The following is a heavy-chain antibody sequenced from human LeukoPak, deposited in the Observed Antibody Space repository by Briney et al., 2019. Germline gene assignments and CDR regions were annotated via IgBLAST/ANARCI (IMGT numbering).Heavy chain of an antibody. CDR2: INQGGREI. CDR1: EFIFSNYW. Sequence: GGSLRLLCVPSEFIFSNYWMSCVRQGPGGGAECVANINQGGREIYYVDPVRGRFTISRDNAKKSLDLQMNSLRVEDTATYYCARLAVPPGNRGWYYEHWGQGTLVTVSS. CDR3: ARLAVPPGNRGWYYEH. J-gene: IGHJ4*02. D-gene: IGHD2-2*01. V-gene: IGHV3-7*03.